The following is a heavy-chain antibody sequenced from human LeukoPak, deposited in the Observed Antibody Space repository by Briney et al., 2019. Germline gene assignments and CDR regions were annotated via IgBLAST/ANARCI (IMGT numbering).Heavy chain of an antibody. Sequence: GGSLRLSCAASGFIFISYDLTWVRQAPGKGLEWVSGISGSGGRTDYADSVKGRFTISRDNAKNTQYLQMNSLRVEDTAVYYCARADWDNGIVFWGQGTLVTVSS. D-gene: IGHD3/OR15-3a*01. CDR2: ISGSGGRT. CDR3: ARADWDNGIVF. V-gene: IGHV3-23*01. CDR1: GFIFISYD. J-gene: IGHJ4*02.